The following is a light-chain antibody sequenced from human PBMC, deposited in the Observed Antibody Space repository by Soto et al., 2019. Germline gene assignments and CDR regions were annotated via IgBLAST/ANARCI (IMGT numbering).Light chain of an antibody. V-gene: IGKV3-20*01. Sequence: EIVLTQSPGTLSLSPGERATLSCMASQSVSSSYLAWYQQKPGQAPRLLIYAASSRATGIPDRFSGSGSGTDFTLTISRLEPEDFAVYYCQQYDSSLWTFGQGTKVEIK. J-gene: IGKJ1*01. CDR2: AAS. CDR3: QQYDSSLWT. CDR1: QSVSSSY.